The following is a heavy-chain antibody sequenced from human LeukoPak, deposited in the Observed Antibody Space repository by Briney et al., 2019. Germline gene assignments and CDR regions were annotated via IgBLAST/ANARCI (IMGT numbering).Heavy chain of an antibody. CDR3: ARGCSGGSCYSPNFDY. D-gene: IGHD2-15*01. J-gene: IGHJ4*02. Sequence: SETLPLTCTISGGSVSDYYWSWIRQSPGKGLEWIGYIYYSGSTNYNPSLKSRVTISVDTSKNQFSLKLSSVTAADTAVYYCARGCSGGSCYSPNFDYWGQGTLVTVSS. V-gene: IGHV4-59*02. CDR1: GGSVSDYY. CDR2: IYYSGST.